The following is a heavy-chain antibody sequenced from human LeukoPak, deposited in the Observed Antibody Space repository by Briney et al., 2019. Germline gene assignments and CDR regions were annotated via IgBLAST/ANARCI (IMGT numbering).Heavy chain of an antibody. CDR1: GYSISSGYY. J-gene: IGHJ5*02. CDR2: IYHSGST. CDR3: ARGIYDYYGSANWFDP. V-gene: IGHV4-38-2*01. D-gene: IGHD3-10*01. Sequence: PSETLSLTCAVSGYSISSGYYWGWIRQPPGKGLEWIGSIYHSGSTYYNPSLKSRVTISVDMSKNQFSLKLSSVTAADTAVYYCARGIYDYYGSANWFDPWGQGTLVTVSS.